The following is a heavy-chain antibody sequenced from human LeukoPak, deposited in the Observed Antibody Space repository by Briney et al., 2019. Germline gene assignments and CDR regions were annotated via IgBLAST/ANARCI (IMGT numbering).Heavy chain of an antibody. Sequence: ASVKVSCKASGYTFTSSGISWVRRAHGQGLEWMGWVSNYSGNTNYAQKFQGRVTMTRDTSTNKAYMELKNLRPDDTAIYYCARDLGYCSFGFGLGNCNRKWFDPWGQGTLVSVSS. D-gene: IGHD2-2*03. V-gene: IGHV1-18*01. J-gene: IGHJ5*02. CDR3: ARDLGYCSFGFGLGNCNRKWFDP. CDR2: VSNYSGNT. CDR1: GYTFTSSG.